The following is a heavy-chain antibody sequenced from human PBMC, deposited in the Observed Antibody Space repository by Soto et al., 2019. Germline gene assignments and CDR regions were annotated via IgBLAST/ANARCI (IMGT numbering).Heavy chain of an antibody. V-gene: IGHV1-58*02. CDR1: GFTFTSSA. D-gene: IGHD6-13*01. J-gene: IGHJ6*02. Sequence: VASVKVSCKASGFTFTSSAMQWVRQARGQRLEWIGWIVVGSGNTNYAQKFQERVTITRDMSTSTAYMELSSLRSEDTAVYYCAKGGDSSSWPYYYYGMDVWGQGTTVTVSS. CDR2: IVVGSGNT. CDR3: AKGGDSSSWPYYYYGMDV.